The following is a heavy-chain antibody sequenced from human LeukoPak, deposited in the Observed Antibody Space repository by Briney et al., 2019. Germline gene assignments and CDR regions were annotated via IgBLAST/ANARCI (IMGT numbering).Heavy chain of an antibody. CDR1: GGSFSGYY. CDR2: INHSGST. CDR3: ARQYYYDSSSPQYFDY. D-gene: IGHD3-22*01. J-gene: IGHJ4*02. Sequence: SETLSLTCAVYGGSFSGYYWSWIRQPPGKGLEWIGEINHSGSTNYNPSLKSRVTISVDTSKDQFSLKLSSVTAADTAVYYCARQYYYDSSSPQYFDYWGQGTLVTVSS. V-gene: IGHV4-34*01.